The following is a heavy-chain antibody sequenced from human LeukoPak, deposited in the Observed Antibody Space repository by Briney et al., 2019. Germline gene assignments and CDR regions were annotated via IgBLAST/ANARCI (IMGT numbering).Heavy chain of an antibody. V-gene: IGHV3-15*01. CDR1: GFTFSNAW. D-gene: IGHD1-7*01. CDR3: TTDPPLELELQTG. CDR2: IKSKTDGGTT. Sequence: QTGGSLRPSCAASGFTFSNAWMSWVRQAPGKGLEWVGRIKSKTDGGTTGYAAPVKGRFTISRDDSKNTLYLQMNSLKTEDTAVYYCTTDPPLELELQTGWGQGTLVTVSS. J-gene: IGHJ4*02.